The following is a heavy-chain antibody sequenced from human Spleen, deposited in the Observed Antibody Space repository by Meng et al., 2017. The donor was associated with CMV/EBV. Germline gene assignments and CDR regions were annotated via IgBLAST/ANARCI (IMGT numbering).Heavy chain of an antibody. V-gene: IGHV3-23*01. J-gene: IGHJ3*02. D-gene: IGHD3-22*01. CDR1: GFTFISYQ. CDR2: VSGAGGSR. CDR3: AKAGPITLIVRDALDM. Sequence: GESLKISCAASGFTFISYQMNWVRQAPGKGLEWVSGVSGAGGSRYYADSVKGRFTISRDNSQKTLYLQMTSLRAEDTAIYYCAKAGPITLIVRDALDMWGQGTMVTVSS.